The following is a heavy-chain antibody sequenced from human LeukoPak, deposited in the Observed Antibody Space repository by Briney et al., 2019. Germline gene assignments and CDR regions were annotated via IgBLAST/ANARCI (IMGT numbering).Heavy chain of an antibody. CDR1: GFTFSSYT. D-gene: IGHD3-3*01. V-gene: IGHV3-23*01. CDR2: ITTSDGNT. CDR3: AKLGDVRFSSS. J-gene: IGHJ5*02. Sequence: GGSLRLSCAASGFTFSSYTMSWVRQAPGRGLEWVSTITTSDGNTYYADSVKGRFTISRDNSKNTLYLQMNSLRAEDTAVHYCAKLGDVRFSSSWGQGTLVTVSS.